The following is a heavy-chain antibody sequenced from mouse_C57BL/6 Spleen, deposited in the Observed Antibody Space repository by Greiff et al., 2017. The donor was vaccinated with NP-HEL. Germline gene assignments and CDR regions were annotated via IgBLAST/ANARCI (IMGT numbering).Heavy chain of an antibody. CDR3: ARRGDRDYFDY. V-gene: IGHV1-61*01. CDR2: IYPSDSET. Sequence: QVQLQQPGAELVRPGSSVKLSCKASGYTFTSYWMDWVKQRPGQGLEWIGNIYPSDSETHYNQKFKDKATLTVDKSSSTAYMQLSSLTSEDSAVYYCARRGDRDYFDYWGQGTTLTVSS. D-gene: IGHD3-3*01. CDR1: GYTFTSYW. J-gene: IGHJ2*01.